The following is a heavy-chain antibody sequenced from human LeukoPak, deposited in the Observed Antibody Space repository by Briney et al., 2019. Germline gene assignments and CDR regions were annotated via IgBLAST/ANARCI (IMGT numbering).Heavy chain of an antibody. CDR1: GFTFNNYA. Sequence: GGSLRLSCAASGFTFNNYAMTWVRQAPGKGLEWVSTISGSGVDTYYADSAKGRFTISRDNAQDTLSLQMNSLRAEDTAVYYCAKSGSTWSPNYFDYCGQGTLVTVSS. V-gene: IGHV3-23*01. CDR2: ISGSGVDT. CDR3: AKSGSTWSPNYFDY. J-gene: IGHJ4*02. D-gene: IGHD6-13*01.